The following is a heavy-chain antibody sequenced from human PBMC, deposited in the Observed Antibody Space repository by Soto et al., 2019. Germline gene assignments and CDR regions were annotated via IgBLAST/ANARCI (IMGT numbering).Heavy chain of an antibody. CDR3: ARGHGDESSGYYFYY. CDR2: ISSSSSYI. J-gene: IGHJ4*02. D-gene: IGHD3-22*01. CDR1: GFTFSSYS. V-gene: IGHV3-21*01. Sequence: EVQLVESGGGLVKPGGSLRLSCAASGFTFSSYSMNWVRQAPGKGLEWVSSISSSSSYIYYADSVKGRFTISRDNAKNSLYLQMNSLRAEDTAVYYCARGHGDESSGYYFYYWGQVTLFTVSS.